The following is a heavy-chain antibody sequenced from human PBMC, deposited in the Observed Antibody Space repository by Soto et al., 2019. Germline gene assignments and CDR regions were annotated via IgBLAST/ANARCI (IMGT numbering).Heavy chain of an antibody. CDR1: GFTFSSYA. Sequence: QVQLVESGGGVVQPGRSLRLSCAASGFTFSSYAMHWVRQAPGKGLEWVAVISFDGGNKYYADSVKGRFTISRDNSKNTLYLQMNSLRAEDTAVYFCARSPIPARPAWFDPWGQGTLVTVSS. CDR3: ARSPIPARPAWFDP. CDR2: ISFDGGNK. J-gene: IGHJ5*02. D-gene: IGHD6-6*01. V-gene: IGHV3-30-3*01.